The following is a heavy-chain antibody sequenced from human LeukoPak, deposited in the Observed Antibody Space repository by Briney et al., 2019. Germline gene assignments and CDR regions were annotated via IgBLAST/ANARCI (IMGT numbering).Heavy chain of an antibody. CDR3: ARHPCSGGSCPLDYYYYYGMDV. CDR1: GGSISSSSYY. J-gene: IGHJ6*02. Sequence: SETLSLTCTVSGGSISSSSYYWGWIRQPPGKGLEWIGSIYYSGSTYYNPSLKSRVTIYVDTSKNQFSLKLRSVTAADTAVYYCARHPCSGGSCPLDYYYYYGMDVWGQGTTVTVSS. V-gene: IGHV4-39*01. D-gene: IGHD2-15*01. CDR2: IYYSGST.